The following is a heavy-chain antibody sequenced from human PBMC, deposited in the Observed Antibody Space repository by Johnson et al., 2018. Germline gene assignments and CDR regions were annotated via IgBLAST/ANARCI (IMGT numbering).Heavy chain of an antibody. V-gene: IGHV3-30-3*01. CDR3: ARDFERNRKYYDYMDV. Sequence: QVQLVESGGGVVQPGRSLRLSCAASGFTFSSYAMHWVRQAPGKGLEWVTIISYDGSNKYYADSVKGRFTISRDTPKNTLYLQMNSLRAEDTTVYYCARDFERNRKYYDYMDVWGKGTTVTVSS. J-gene: IGHJ6*03. D-gene: IGHD1-14*01. CDR2: ISYDGSNK. CDR1: GFTFSSYA.